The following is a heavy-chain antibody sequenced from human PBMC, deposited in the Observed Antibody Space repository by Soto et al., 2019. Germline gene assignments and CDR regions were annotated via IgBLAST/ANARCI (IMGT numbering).Heavy chain of an antibody. V-gene: IGHV3-23*01. D-gene: IGHD3-22*01. CDR2: ISGSGGST. J-gene: IGHJ5*02. CDR3: AKDPLNYYDSHWFDP. CDR1: GFTFSSYA. Sequence: RLSCAASGFTFSSYAMSWVRQAPGKGLEWVSAISGSGGSTYYADSVKGRFTISRDSSKNTLYLQMNSLRAEDTAVYYCAKDPLNYYDSHWFDPWGQGTLVTSPQ.